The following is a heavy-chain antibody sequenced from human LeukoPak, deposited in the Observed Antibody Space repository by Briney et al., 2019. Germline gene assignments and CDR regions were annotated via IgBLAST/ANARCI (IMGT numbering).Heavy chain of an antibody. V-gene: IGHV3-48*03. Sequence: GGSLRLFCAAWVFTFSRYEMNGARRAPGKGREWVSYISCSGNTIYYADSVKGRFTISRNNAKDSLYLQMNSLRAEDKSVYYCARGDRGYYYYGMDVWGQGTTVTVSS. CDR1: VFTFSRYE. D-gene: IGHD1-14*01. J-gene: IGHJ6*02. CDR2: ISCSGNTI. CDR3: ARGDRGYYYYGMDV.